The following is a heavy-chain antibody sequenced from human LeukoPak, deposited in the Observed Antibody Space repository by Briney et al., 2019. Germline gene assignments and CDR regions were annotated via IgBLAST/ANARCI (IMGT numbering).Heavy chain of an antibody. CDR2: IKQDGSEK. CDR3: ARAPHYYDSSGYLSQKFDY. J-gene: IGHJ4*02. V-gene: IGHV3-7*01. D-gene: IGHD3-22*01. CDR1: GFTFSSYW. Sequence: PGGSLRLSCAASGFTFSSYWMSWVRQAPGKGLEWVANIKQDGSEKYYVDSVKGRFTISRDSAKNSLYLQMNSLRAEDTAVYYCARAPHYYDSSGYLSQKFDYWGQGTLVTVSS.